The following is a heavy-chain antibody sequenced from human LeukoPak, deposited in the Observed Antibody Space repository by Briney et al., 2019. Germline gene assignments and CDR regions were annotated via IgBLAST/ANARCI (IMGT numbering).Heavy chain of an antibody. Sequence: PSETLSLTCTVSGGSISSSSYYGGWIRQPPGKGLEWIGSIYYSGSTYYNPSLKSRVTISVDTSKNQFSLKLSSVTAADTAVYYCARRHMVRGIDYWGQGTLVTVSS. CDR3: ARRHMVRGIDY. D-gene: IGHD3-10*01. V-gene: IGHV4-39*01. CDR2: IYYSGST. CDR1: GGSISSSSYY. J-gene: IGHJ4*02.